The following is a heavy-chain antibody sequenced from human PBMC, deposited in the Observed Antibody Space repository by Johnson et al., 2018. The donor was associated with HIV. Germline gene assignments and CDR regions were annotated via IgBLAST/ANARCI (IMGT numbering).Heavy chain of an antibody. CDR2: ISYDGSNK. D-gene: IGHD6-6*01. J-gene: IGHJ3*02. V-gene: IGHV3-30*04. CDR1: GFTFSSYA. CDR3: AKGGEYSSSWSAFDI. Sequence: QVQLVESGGGLVQPGGSLRLSCAASGFTFSSYAMHWVRQAPGKGLEWVAVISYDGSNKYYADSVKGRLTISRDNSKNTLYLQMNSLRAEDTAVYYCAKGGEYSSSWSAFDIWGQGTMVTVSS.